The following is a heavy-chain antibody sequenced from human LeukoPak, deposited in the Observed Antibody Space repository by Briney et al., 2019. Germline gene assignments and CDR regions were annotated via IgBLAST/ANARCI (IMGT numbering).Heavy chain of an antibody. CDR1: GGSISSYY. CDR2: IYYSGSA. V-gene: IGHV4-59*01. Sequence: SETLSLTCTVSGGSISSYYWSWIRQPPGKGLEWIGYIYYSGSANYNPSLKSRVTISVDTSKTQFSLKLSSVTAADTAVYYCANMVRGVWGQGTLVTVSS. CDR3: ANMVRGV. D-gene: IGHD3-10*01. J-gene: IGHJ4*02.